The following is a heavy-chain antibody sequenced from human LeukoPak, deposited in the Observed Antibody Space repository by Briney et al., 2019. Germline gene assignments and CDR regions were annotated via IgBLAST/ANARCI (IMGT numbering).Heavy chain of an antibody. J-gene: IGHJ4*02. D-gene: IGHD6-6*01. V-gene: IGHV3-23*01. CDR3: ARGPNSNWSGLDF. CDR1: GFTFSSYT. CDR2: ITTGDGNT. Sequence: PGGSLRLSCTASGFTFSSYTMTWVRQAPGKGLKWVSTITTGDGNTYYADSVKGRFTVSRDNAKNTLYLQVNNLRAEDTAVYYCARGPNSNWSGLDFWGQGTLLTVSS.